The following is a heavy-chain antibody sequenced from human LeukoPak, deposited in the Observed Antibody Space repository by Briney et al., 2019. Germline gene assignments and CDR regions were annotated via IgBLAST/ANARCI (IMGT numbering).Heavy chain of an antibody. Sequence: ASVKVSCEASGYTFTGYYMHWVRQAPGQGLEWMGWINPNSGGTNYAQKFQGRVTMTRDTSISTAYMELSRLRSDDTAVYYCAKMYGGYENTLDYWGQGTLVTVSS. D-gene: IGHD5-12*01. CDR3: AKMYGGYENTLDY. CDR1: GYTFTGYY. J-gene: IGHJ4*02. CDR2: INPNSGGT. V-gene: IGHV1-2*02.